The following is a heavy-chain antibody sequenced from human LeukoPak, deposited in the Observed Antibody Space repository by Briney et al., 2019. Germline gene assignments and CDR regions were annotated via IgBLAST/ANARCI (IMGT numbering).Heavy chain of an antibody. Sequence: ASVKVSRKASGYTFTSYGISWVRQAPGQGLEWMGWISAYNGNTNYAQKPQGRVTMTTDTSTSTAYMELRSLRSDDTAVYYCARGAMVRGVTGMDVWGKGTTVTVSS. D-gene: IGHD3-10*01. CDR3: ARGAMVRGVTGMDV. V-gene: IGHV1-18*04. J-gene: IGHJ6*04. CDR1: GYTFTSYG. CDR2: ISAYNGNT.